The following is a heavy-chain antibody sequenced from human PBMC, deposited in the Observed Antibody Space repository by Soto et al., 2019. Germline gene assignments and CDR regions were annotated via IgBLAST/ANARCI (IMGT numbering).Heavy chain of an antibody. D-gene: IGHD5-18*01. CDR2: ISWDGGST. CDR3: AKNLVATAMALYGMDV. Sequence: HWVSLISWDGGSTYYADSVKGRFTISRDNSKNSLYLQMNSLRAEDTALYYCAKNLVATAMALYGMDVWGQGTTVTVSS. V-gene: IGHV3-43D*04. J-gene: IGHJ6*02.